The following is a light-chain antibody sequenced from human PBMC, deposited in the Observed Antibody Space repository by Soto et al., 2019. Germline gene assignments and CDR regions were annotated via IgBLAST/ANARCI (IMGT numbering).Light chain of an antibody. V-gene: IGLV2-14*01. CDR2: EVS. CDR3: NSYTTSSTFV. Sequence: QSALTQPASVSGSPGQSITISCTGTSSDVGGYNYVSWYQQYPGKAPKLMIYEVSNRPSGVSNRFSGSRSCNTASLTISGLQAEDEAECSCNSYTTSSTFVFGTGTTLTVL. J-gene: IGLJ1*01. CDR1: SSDVGGYNY.